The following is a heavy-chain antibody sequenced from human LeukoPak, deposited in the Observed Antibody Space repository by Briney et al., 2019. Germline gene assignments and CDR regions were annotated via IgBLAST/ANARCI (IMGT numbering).Heavy chain of an antibody. J-gene: IGHJ4*02. CDR2: ISSSGSNI. D-gene: IGHD4-11*01. Sequence: PGGSLRLSCAASGFTFSDYYMTWIRQAPGKGLEWVSYISSSGSNINYADSVKGRFTISRGNAKNSLYLQMNSLRAEDTAVFYCARGQYSFDYWGQGTLVTVSS. CDR1: GFTFSDYY. CDR3: ARGQYSFDY. V-gene: IGHV3-11*01.